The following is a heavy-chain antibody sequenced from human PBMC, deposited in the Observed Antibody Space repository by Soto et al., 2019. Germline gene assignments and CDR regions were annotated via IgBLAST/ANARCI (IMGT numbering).Heavy chain of an antibody. V-gene: IGHV3-23*01. CDR3: AKKGLGSLTTYCNSGDCHYAFDI. CDR1: GFTFSNYA. Sequence: EVQLLESGGGLVQHGGSLRLSCAASGFTFSNYAMTWVRQAPGKGLEWVSTISGGGDGTFYADSVKGRFTISRDNSRNTVYLQMNSLRAEDTAVYYCAKKGLGSLTTYCNSGDCHYAFDIWGQGTMVTVSS. CDR2: ISGGGDGT. J-gene: IGHJ3*02. D-gene: IGHD2-21*02.